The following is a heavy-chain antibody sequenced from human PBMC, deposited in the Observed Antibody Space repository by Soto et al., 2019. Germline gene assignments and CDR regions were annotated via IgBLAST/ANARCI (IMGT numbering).Heavy chain of an antibody. Sequence: GASVKVSCKAPGFTFTNSAIQWARQARGQRLEWIGWIVVGSGNTNYAQKFQDRLTITRDMSTSTAYMELSSLRSDDTAVYYCARDLAPLYFDGLTPGGPANWFAPWGQGTLVTVSS. J-gene: IGHJ5*02. CDR3: ARDLAPLYFDGLTPGGPANWFAP. CDR2: IVVGSGNT. D-gene: IGHD3-9*01. V-gene: IGHV1-58*02. CDR1: GFTFTNSA.